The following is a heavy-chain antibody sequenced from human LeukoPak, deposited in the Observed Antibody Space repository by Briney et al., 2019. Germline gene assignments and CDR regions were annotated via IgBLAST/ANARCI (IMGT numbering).Heavy chain of an antibody. Sequence: GASVKVSCKASGYTFTGYYMHWVRQAPGQGLEWMGWINPNSGGTNYAQKFQGRVTMTRDTSISTAYMELSSLRSEDTAVYYCARSITIFGVVNDYWGQGTLVTVSS. CDR3: ARSITIFGVVNDY. D-gene: IGHD3-3*01. J-gene: IGHJ4*02. CDR2: INPNSGGT. CDR1: GYTFTGYY. V-gene: IGHV1-2*02.